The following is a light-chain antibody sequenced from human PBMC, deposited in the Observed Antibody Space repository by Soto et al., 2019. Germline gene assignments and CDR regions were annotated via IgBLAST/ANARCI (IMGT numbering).Light chain of an antibody. CDR3: LQDHSYPWT. CDR1: QGIRND. CDR2: AAS. V-gene: IGKV1-6*01. Sequence: AIQMTQSPSSLSASVGDRITIACRASQGIRNDLGWYQQKRGKAPKLLIYAASNLQSGVPSRFSGSGSGALFTLTISSLQPEDFATYYCLQDHSYPWTFGQGTKVEIK. J-gene: IGKJ1*01.